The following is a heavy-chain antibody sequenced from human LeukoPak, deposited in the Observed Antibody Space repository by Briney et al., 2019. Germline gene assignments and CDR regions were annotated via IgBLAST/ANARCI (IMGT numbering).Heavy chain of an antibody. CDR2: IIPILGIA. Sequence: SVKVSCKASGGTFSSYAISWVRQAPGQVLEWMGRIIPILGIANYAQKFQGRVTITADKSTSTAYMELSSLRSEDTAVYYCARGSIAGTLVLYDYWGQGTLVTVSS. CDR3: ARGSIAGTLVLYDY. J-gene: IGHJ4*02. V-gene: IGHV1-69*04. CDR1: GGTFSSYA. D-gene: IGHD6-6*01.